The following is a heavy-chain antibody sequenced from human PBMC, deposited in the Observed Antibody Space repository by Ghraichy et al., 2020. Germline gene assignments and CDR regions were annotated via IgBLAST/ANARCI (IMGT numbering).Heavy chain of an antibody. D-gene: IGHD1-14*01. CDR2: IYSSENT. CDR1: GGSISSSAHYY. Sequence: SETLSLTCTVSGGSISSSAHYYWSWIRQPAGKGLEWIGRIYSSENTNYNPSLKSRATISLDTSKNQFSLKLTSVTAADTAVYYCARSGRGDLAYWGQGTLVTVSS. CDR3: ARSGRGDLAY. J-gene: IGHJ4*02. V-gene: IGHV4-61*02.